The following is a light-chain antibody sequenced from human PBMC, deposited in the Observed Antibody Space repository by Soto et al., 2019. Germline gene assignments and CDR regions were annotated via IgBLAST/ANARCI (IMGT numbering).Light chain of an antibody. CDR1: QSVRSY. J-gene: IGKJ1*01. V-gene: IGKV3-15*01. CDR2: GAS. Sequence: ELVMTQSPATLSVSPGERATLSCGASQSVRSYLAWYQHKPGQAPRLLIHGASTRAPGIPARFSGSGSGTDFTLTISSLQSEDFAVYYCHQYDHWPQTFGQGTKVDIK. CDR3: HQYDHWPQT.